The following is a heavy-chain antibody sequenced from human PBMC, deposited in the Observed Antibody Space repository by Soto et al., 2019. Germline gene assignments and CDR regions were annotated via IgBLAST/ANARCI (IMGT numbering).Heavy chain of an antibody. CDR3: AAGGGLTRAL. CDR1: GGSIGSGGYS. Sequence: SETLSLTCTVSGGSIGSGGYSWSWIRQPPGKGLEWIGYIYHSGSTYYNPSLKSRVTISVDRSKNQFSLKLSSVTAADTAVYYCAAGGGLTRALWGQGTLVTVSS. CDR2: IYHSGST. V-gene: IGHV4-30-2*01. D-gene: IGHD1-26*01. J-gene: IGHJ4*02.